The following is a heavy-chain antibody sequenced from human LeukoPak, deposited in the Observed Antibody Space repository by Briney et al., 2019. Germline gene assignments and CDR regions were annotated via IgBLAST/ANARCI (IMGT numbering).Heavy chain of an antibody. J-gene: IGHJ5*02. CDR1: GFTFNDYY. CDR2: INIGGTNT. CDR3: ATDGAGFDT. Sequence: GGSLRLSCAASGFTFNDYYMSWIRQAPGKGLEWLSYINIGGTNTHYADSVKGRFIISRDNAKKSLYLEMNNLRAEDTAVHYCATDGAGFDTWGQGVLVTVSS. V-gene: IGHV3-11*01.